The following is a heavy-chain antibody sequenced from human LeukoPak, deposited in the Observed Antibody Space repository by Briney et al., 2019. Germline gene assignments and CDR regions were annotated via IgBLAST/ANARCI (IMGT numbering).Heavy chain of an antibody. J-gene: IGHJ5*02. CDR2: INPNSGGT. D-gene: IGHD4-23*01. CDR3: AREAGGNGSQLP. V-gene: IGHV1-2*02. CDR1: GYTFTGYY. Sequence: ASVKVSCKASGYTFTGYYMHWVRQAPGHGLEWMGWINPNSGGTNYAQKFQGRVTMTRDTSISTAYMELRRLRSDDTAVYYCAREAGGNGSQLPWGQGTLVTVSS.